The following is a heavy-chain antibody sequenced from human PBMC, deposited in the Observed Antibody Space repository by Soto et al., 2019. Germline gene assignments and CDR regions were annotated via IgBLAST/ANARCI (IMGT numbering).Heavy chain of an antibody. V-gene: IGHV4-4*02. CDR2: IYRTGIT. J-gene: IGHJ6*03. CDR1: GDSVSSDHW. CDR3: ARGRSLERHYYYYYYTYV. D-gene: IGHD1-1*01. Sequence: SETLSLTCAVFGDSVSSDHWWTWVRQSPGRGLEWIGEIYRTGITNYNPSLKSRVSISVDTSKNQFSLKLSSVTAADTAVYYCARGRSLERHYYYYYYTYVSGKGTTVTVSS.